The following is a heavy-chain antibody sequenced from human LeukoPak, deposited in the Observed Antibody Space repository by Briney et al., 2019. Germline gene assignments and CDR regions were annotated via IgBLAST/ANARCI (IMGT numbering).Heavy chain of an antibody. CDR1: GFTFSSYG. V-gene: IGHV3-30*18. D-gene: IGHD3-22*01. Sequence: GGSLRLSCAASGFTFSSYGMHWVRQAPGKGLEWVAVISYDGSNKYYADSVKGRFTISRDNSKNTLYLQMNSLRAEDTAVYYCAKDLRYYDSSGQRGGYYYYYGMDVWGQGTTVTVSS. CDR3: AKDLRYYDSSGQRGGYYYYYGMDV. CDR2: ISYDGSNK. J-gene: IGHJ6*02.